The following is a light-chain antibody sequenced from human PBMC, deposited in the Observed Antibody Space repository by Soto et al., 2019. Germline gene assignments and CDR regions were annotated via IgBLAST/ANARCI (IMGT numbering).Light chain of an antibody. J-gene: IGKJ4*01. CDR2: AAY. Sequence: DIQMTQAPSSLSASVGDRVTITCRARQDISTYLAWYQQKPGKVPKLLISAAYTLQSGVPPRFSGSGSGTDFTLTISSLQHEYVATYYCQKYDNAPLTFGGGTKVEIK. V-gene: IGKV1-27*01. CDR3: QKYDNAPLT. CDR1: QDISTY.